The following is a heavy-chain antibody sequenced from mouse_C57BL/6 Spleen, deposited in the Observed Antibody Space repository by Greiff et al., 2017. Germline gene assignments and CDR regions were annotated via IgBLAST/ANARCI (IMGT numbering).Heavy chain of an antibody. CDR2: INYDGSST. Sequence: EVHLVESEGGLVQPGSSMKLSCTASGFTFSDYYMAWVRQVPEKGLEWVANINYDGSSTYYLDSLKSRFIISRDNAKNILYLQMSSLKSEDTATYYCARGPDYYGSSYFDYWGQGTTLTVSS. CDR1: GFTFSDYY. D-gene: IGHD1-1*01. CDR3: ARGPDYYGSSYFDY. J-gene: IGHJ2*01. V-gene: IGHV5-16*01.